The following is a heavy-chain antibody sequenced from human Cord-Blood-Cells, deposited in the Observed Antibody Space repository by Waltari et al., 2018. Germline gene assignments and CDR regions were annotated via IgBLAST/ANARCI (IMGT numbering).Heavy chain of an antibody. CDR2: SSSSSSYI. Sequence: EVQLVESGGGLVKPGGSLRLSCAASGFTFSSYSMNWVRQAPGKGREWVSSSSSSSSYIYYADSVKGRFTISRDNAKNSLYLQMNSLRAEDTAVYYCARDSSSSWYYYYYGMDVWGQGTTVTVSS. V-gene: IGHV3-21*01. CDR1: GFTFSSYS. D-gene: IGHD6-13*01. CDR3: ARDSSSSWYYYYYGMDV. J-gene: IGHJ6*02.